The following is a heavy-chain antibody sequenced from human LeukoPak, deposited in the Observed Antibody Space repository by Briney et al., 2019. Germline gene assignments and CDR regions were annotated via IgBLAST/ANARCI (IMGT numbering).Heavy chain of an antibody. D-gene: IGHD3-9*01. CDR2: IIPIFGTA. CDR3: APTAGVDWLLS. CDR1: GGTLTSYA. J-gene: IGHJ5*02. V-gene: IGHV1-69*13. Sequence: SVKFSCKASGGTLTSYAISWVRQAPGQGLEWMGGIIPIFGTANYAQKFQGRVTITADESTSTAYMELSSLRSEDTAVYYCAPTAGVDWLLSWGQGTLVTVSS.